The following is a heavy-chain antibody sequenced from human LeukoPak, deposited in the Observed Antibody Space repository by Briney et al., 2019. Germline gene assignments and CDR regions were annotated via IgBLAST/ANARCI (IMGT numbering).Heavy chain of an antibody. CDR1: GGSISSSSYY. CDR2: IYYSGST. Sequence: SETLSLTCTVSGGSISSSSYYWGWIRQPPGKGLEWIGSIYYSGSTYYNPSLKSRVTISVDTSKNQFSLKLSSVTAADTAVYYCARHWPLAAAGDEYFDYWGQGTLVTVSS. V-gene: IGHV4-39*01. J-gene: IGHJ4*02. CDR3: ARHWPLAAAGDEYFDY. D-gene: IGHD6-13*01.